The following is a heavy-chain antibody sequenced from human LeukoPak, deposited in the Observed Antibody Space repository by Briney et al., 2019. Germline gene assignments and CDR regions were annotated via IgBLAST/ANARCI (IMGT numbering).Heavy chain of an antibody. Sequence: PSETLSLTCTVSGGSISSSSYSWGWIRQPPGKGLEWIGSIYYSGSTYYNPSLKSRVTISVDTSKNQFSLKLSSLTAADTAVYYCAPIAAAGTEYWFDPWGQGTLVTVSS. CDR2: IYYSGST. V-gene: IGHV4-39*01. J-gene: IGHJ5*02. D-gene: IGHD6-13*01. CDR1: GGSISSSSYS. CDR3: APIAAAGTEYWFDP.